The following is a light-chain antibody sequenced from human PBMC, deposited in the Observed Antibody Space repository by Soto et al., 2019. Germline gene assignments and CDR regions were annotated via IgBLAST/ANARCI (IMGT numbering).Light chain of an antibody. V-gene: IGKV3-11*01. CDR3: HQRSNWPPLT. CDR1: QSVGGY. Sequence: EIVLTQSPATLSLSPGERATLSCRASQSVGGYLDWYQQKPGQAPRLLIYDASNRASGIPARFSGSGSVTDFTLTISSLEPKALAVYYCHQRSNWPPLTFGGGTKVEIK. CDR2: DAS. J-gene: IGKJ4*01.